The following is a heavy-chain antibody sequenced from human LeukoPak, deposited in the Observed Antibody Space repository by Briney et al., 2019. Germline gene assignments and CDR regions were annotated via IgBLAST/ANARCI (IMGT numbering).Heavy chain of an antibody. CDR3: ARAPPPRYCSSTSCEGYYYYMDV. CDR1: GVSISSYY. D-gene: IGHD2-2*01. V-gene: IGHV4-59*01. J-gene: IGHJ6*03. CDR2: IYYSGST. Sequence: SETLSLTCTVSGVSISSYYWSWIRQPPGKGLEWIGYIYYSGSTNYNPSLKSRVTISVDTSKNQFSLKLSSVTAADTAVYYCARAPPPRYCSSTSCEGYYYYMDVWGKGTTVTVSS.